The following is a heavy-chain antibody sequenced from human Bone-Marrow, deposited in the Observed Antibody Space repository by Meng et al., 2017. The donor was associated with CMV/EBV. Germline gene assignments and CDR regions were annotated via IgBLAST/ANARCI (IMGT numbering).Heavy chain of an antibody. CDR1: GFTFSSYA. D-gene: IGHD5-18*01. CDR2: ISYDGSNK. V-gene: IGHV3-30*04. J-gene: IGHJ6*02. Sequence: GGSLRLSCAASGFTFSSYAMHWVRQAPGKGLEWVAVISYDGSNKYYADSVKGRFTISRDNSKNTLYLQMNSLRAEDTAVYYCARAYSYGYPPYYYGMDVWGQGTTVTGSS. CDR3: ARAYSYGYPPYYYGMDV.